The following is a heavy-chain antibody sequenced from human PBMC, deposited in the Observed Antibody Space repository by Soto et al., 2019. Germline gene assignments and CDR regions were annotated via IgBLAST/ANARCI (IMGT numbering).Heavy chain of an antibody. Sequence: PSETLSLTCSVSGGSISTGDYYWSWIRQHPGKGLEWIGYIYYSGSTYYNPSLKCRVTMSVDTSKNQLSLKMSSVTAADMGVYYCARGSRWGGDDYWGQGTLVTVSS. CDR1: GGSISTGDYY. J-gene: IGHJ4*02. CDR2: IYYSGST. V-gene: IGHV4-31*03. CDR3: ARGSRWGGDDY. D-gene: IGHD3-16*01.